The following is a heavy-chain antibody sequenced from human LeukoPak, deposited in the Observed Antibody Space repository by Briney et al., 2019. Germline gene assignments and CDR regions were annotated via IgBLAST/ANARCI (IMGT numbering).Heavy chain of an antibody. CDR3: ARDDPNSGYDFDY. V-gene: IGHV1-18*01. D-gene: IGHD5-12*01. J-gene: IGHJ4*02. CDR2: INVYNGNT. Sequence: ASVNVSCKASGYTFIKFGIGWLRPAPGQGPEGMGWINVYNGNTNYAQKLQGRVTMTTDTSTSTAYMELRRLRSDDTAVYYCARDDPNSGYDFDYWGQGTLVTVSS. CDR1: GYTFIKFG.